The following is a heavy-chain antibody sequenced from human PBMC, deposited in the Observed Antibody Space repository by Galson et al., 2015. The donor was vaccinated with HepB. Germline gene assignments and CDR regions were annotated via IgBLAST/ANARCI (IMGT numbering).Heavy chain of an antibody. CDR3: AKPPPAAIRYSHWYFDL. CDR2: ISGSGGST. Sequence: SLRLSCAASGFTFSSYAMSWVRQAPGKGLEWVSAISGSGGSTYYADSVKGRFTISRDNSKNTLYLQMNSLRAEDTAVYYCAKPPPAAIRYSHWYFDLWGRGTLVTVSS. D-gene: IGHD2-2*01. CDR1: GFTFSSYA. V-gene: IGHV3-23*01. J-gene: IGHJ2*01.